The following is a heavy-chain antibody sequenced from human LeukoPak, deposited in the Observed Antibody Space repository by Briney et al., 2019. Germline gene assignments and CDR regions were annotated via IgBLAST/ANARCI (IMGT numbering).Heavy chain of an antibody. CDR1: GFTFSSYG. Sequence: GGSLRLSCAASGFTFSSYGMHWVRQAPGKGLEWVAFIRYDGSNKYYADSVKGRFTISRDNSKNTLYLQMNSLRAEDTAVYYCARGDYYDSSGYYVEGFDYWGQGTLVTVSS. CDR3: ARGDYYDSSGYYVEGFDY. D-gene: IGHD3-22*01. J-gene: IGHJ4*02. V-gene: IGHV3-30*02. CDR2: IRYDGSNK.